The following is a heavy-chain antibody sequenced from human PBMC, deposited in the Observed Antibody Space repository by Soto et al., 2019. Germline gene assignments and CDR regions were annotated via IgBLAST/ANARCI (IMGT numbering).Heavy chain of an antibody. CDR3: ARDLARGYSANWFDP. D-gene: IGHD5-18*01. Sequence: ASVKVSCKASGYTFTSYGISWVRQAPGQGLEWMGWISAYNGNTNYAQKLQGRVTMTTDTSTSTAYMELRSLRSDDTAVYYCARDLARGYSANWFDPWAREPWSPSPQ. CDR2: ISAYNGNT. V-gene: IGHV1-18*01. CDR1: GYTFTSYG. J-gene: IGHJ5*02.